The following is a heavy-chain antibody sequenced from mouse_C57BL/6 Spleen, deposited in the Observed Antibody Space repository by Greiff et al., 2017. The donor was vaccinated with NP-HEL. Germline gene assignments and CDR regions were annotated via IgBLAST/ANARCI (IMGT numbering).Heavy chain of an antibody. D-gene: IGHD1-1*01. CDR1: GYTFTSYW. CDR2: IDPSDSET. J-gene: IGHJ1*03. Sequence: QVQLQQSGAELVRPGSSVKLSCKASGYTFTSYWMHWVKQRPIQGLEWIGNIDPSDSETHYNQKFKDKATLTVDKSSSTAYMQLSSLTSEDSAVYYCARFPNYYGSSYRYFDVWGTGTTVTVSS. V-gene: IGHV1-52*01. CDR3: ARFPNYYGSSYRYFDV.